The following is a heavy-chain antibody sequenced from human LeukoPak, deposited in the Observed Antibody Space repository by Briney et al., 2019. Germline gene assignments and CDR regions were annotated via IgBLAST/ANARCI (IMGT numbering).Heavy chain of an antibody. CDR3: AAFPMTTVTTGYYYGMDV. Sequence: ASVNVSCKVSGYTLTELSMHWVRQAPGKGLEWMGGFDPEDGETTYAQKFQGRVTMTEDTSTDTAYMELSSLRSEDTAVYYCAAFPMTTVTTGYYYGMDVWGQGTTVTVSS. CDR2: FDPEDGET. D-gene: IGHD4-17*01. V-gene: IGHV1-24*01. J-gene: IGHJ6*02. CDR1: GYTLTELS.